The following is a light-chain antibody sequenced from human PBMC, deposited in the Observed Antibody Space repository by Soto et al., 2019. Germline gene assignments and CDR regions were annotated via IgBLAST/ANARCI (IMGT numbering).Light chain of an antibody. CDR1: QDISNY. CDR3: QQYDNLPPWT. V-gene: IGKV1-33*01. Sequence: DIQMTQSPSSLSASVGDRVTITCQASQDISNYLNWYQQKPGKAPKLLIYDASNLETGVPSRFSGSGSGTDLTFTISSLQPEDIATYDCQQYDNLPPWTFGQGTKVEIK. CDR2: DAS. J-gene: IGKJ1*01.